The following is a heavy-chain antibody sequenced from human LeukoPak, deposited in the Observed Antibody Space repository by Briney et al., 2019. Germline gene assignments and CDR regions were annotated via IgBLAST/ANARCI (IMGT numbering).Heavy chain of an antibody. CDR2: ITRSGSST. V-gene: IGHV3-23*01. D-gene: IGHD6-19*01. Sequence: PGGSLRLSCAASGLTFSNFGMNWVRQAPGKGLEWVSSITRSGSSTYYADSVKGRYTISRDNSKNTLYLQMNSLGAEDTAVYYCAKDLEASYSGWYFDHWGQGTLVTVST. CDR1: GLTFSNFG. J-gene: IGHJ4*02. CDR3: AKDLEASYSGWYFDH.